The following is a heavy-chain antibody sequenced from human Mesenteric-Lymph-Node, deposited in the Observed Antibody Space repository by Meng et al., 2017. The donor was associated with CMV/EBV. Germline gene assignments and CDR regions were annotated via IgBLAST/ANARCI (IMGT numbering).Heavy chain of an antibody. Sequence: GRSLRLSYAASGFTFSSYSMNWVRQAPGKGLEWVSSISSSSSYIYYADSVKGRFTISRDNAKNSLYLQMNSLRAEDTAVYYCARDGGIVVVPAASDDYYYYGMDVWGQGTTVTVSS. CDR3: ARDGGIVVVPAASDDYYYYGMDV. CDR1: GFTFSSYS. V-gene: IGHV3-21*01. J-gene: IGHJ6*02. D-gene: IGHD2-2*01. CDR2: ISSSSSYI.